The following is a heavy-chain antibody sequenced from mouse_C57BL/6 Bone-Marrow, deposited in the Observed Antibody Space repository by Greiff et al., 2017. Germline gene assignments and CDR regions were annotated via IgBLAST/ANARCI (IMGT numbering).Heavy chain of an antibody. V-gene: IGHV1-74*01. J-gene: IGHJ3*01. CDR3: AISSWDSAY. CDR2: IHPSDSDT. Sequence: QVQLKQPGAELVKPGASVKVSCKASGYTFTSYWMHWVKQRPGQGLEWIGRIHPSDSDTNYNQKFEGKATLTVDKSSSTAYMQLSSLTSEDSAVYYCAISSWDSAYWGQGTLVTVSA. CDR1: GYTFTSYW. D-gene: IGHD4-1*01.